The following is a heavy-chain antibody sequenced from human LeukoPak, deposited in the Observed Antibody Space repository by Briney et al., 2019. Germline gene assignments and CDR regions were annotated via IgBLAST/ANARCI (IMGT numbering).Heavy chain of an antibody. Sequence: SETLSLTCTVSGGSISSSSYYWGWIRQPPGKGLEWIGSIYYSGSTYYNPSLKSRVTISVDTSKNQFPLKLSSVTAADTAVYYCARHTRGYPFDYWGQGTLVTVSS. J-gene: IGHJ4*02. CDR2: IYYSGST. D-gene: IGHD5-12*01. CDR3: ARHTRGYPFDY. V-gene: IGHV4-39*01. CDR1: GGSISSSSYY.